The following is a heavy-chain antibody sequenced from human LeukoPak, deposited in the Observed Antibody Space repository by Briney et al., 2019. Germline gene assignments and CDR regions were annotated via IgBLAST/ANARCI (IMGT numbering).Heavy chain of an antibody. D-gene: IGHD6-13*01. Sequence: PGGSLRLSCVASGFGLTNYAMSWVRQTPGKGLEWIGSIYYSGSTYYNPSLKSRVTISVDTSKNQLSLKLTSVTAADTAVYYCARVNRAAAGPYMDVWGKGTTVTISS. CDR3: ARVNRAAAGPYMDV. J-gene: IGHJ6*03. V-gene: IGHV4-39*07. CDR2: IYYSGST. CDR1: GFGLTNYA.